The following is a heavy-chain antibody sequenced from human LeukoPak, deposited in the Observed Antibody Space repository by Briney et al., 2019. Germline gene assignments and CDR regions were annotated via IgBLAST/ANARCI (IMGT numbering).Heavy chain of an antibody. J-gene: IGHJ4*02. CDR1: GYTFTGDY. CDR2: INPNSGGT. V-gene: IGHV1-2*02. Sequence: AASVKVSCKASGYTFTGDYMHWVRQAPGQGLEWMGWINPNSGGTNYSQKFQRRVTMTRDTSISTAYMELSRLRSDDPAVYYCARLYYGSGSPFDYWGQGTLVTVSS. D-gene: IGHD3-10*01. CDR3: ARLYYGSGSPFDY.